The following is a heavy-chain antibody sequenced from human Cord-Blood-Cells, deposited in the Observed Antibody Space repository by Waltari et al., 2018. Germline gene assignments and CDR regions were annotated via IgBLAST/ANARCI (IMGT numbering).Heavy chain of an antibody. CDR1: GGSFSGYY. CDR2: INHSGST. CDR3: ARGLTTAAGTGNWFDP. Sequence: QVQLQQWGAGLLKPSETLSLTCAVYGGSFSGYYWSWIRQPPGKGLEWIGEINHSGSTNYNPSLKSRVTISVDTSKNQFSLKLSSVTAADTAVYYCARGLTTAAGTGNWFDPWGQGTLVTVSS. V-gene: IGHV4-34*01. D-gene: IGHD6-13*01. J-gene: IGHJ5*02.